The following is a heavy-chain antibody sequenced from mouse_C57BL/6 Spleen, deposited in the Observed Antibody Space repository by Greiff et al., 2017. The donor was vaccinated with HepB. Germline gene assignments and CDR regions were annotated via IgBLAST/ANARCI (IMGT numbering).Heavy chain of an antibody. CDR3: ARITRYYFDY. J-gene: IGHJ2*01. Sequence: VQLQQSGAELVRPGTSVKMSCKASGYTFTNYWIGWAKQRPGHGLEWIGDIYPGGGYTNYNEKFKGKATLTADKSSSTAYMQFSSLTSEDSAIYYCARITRYYFDYWGQGTTLTVSS. V-gene: IGHV1-63*01. CDR1: GYTFTNYW. D-gene: IGHD2-4*01. CDR2: IYPGGGYT.